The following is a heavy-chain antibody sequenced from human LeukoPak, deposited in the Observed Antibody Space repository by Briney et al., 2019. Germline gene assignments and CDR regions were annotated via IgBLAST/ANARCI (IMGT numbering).Heavy chain of an antibody. D-gene: IGHD3-3*01. V-gene: IGHV4-30-2*03. CDR1: GGSISSGGYS. CDR3: ASRLGSGMDV. CDR2: IYYSGST. Sequence: PSQTLSLTCTVSGGSISSGGYSWSWIRQHPGKGLEWIGSIYYSGSTYYNPSLKSRVTISVDTSKNQFSLKLSSVTAADTAVYYCASRLGSGMDVWGQGATVTVSS. J-gene: IGHJ6*02.